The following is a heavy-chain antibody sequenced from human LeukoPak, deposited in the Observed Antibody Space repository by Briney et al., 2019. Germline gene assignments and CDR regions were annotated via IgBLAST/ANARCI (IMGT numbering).Heavy chain of an antibody. J-gene: IGHJ6*02. D-gene: IGHD6-19*01. CDR3: AVNKPGYSSGWYGYYYYGMDV. Sequence: SETLSLTCTVSGASISSYYWSWIRQPPGKGLEWITYIHYSGRTHYNPSLKSRVTISVDTSKNQFSLKLSSVTAADTAVYYCAVNKPGYSSGWYGYYYYGMDVWGQGTTVTVSS. V-gene: IGHV4-59*08. CDR2: IHYSGRT. CDR1: GASISSYY.